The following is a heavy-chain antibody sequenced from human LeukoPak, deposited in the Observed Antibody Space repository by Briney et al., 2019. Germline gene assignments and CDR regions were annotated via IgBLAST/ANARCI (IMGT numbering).Heavy chain of an antibody. Sequence: GGTLRLSCAASGFTFSSYAMSWVRQAPGKGLEWVSAISGSGGSTYYADSVKGRFTISRDNSKNTLYLQMNSLRAEDTAVYYCAKGGGSSWFDYYDSSGYYYSPSDYWGQGTLVTVSS. V-gene: IGHV3-23*01. CDR1: GFTFSSYA. CDR3: AKGGGSSWFDYYDSSGYYYSPSDY. CDR2: ISGSGGST. J-gene: IGHJ4*02. D-gene: IGHD3-22*01.